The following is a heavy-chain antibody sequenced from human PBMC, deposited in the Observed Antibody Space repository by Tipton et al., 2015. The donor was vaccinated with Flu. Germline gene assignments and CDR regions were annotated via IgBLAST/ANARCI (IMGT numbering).Heavy chain of an antibody. CDR2: IYHSGHS. J-gene: IGHJ3*02. CDR3: ARALPGFMAAAGNGAFDI. Sequence: TLSLTCTVSGGSISNTMYYWGWIRQSPGRGLDWIGSIYHSGHSYYNPSLGSRVAISVDTSKNRFSLTLTSVTAADTAVYYCARALPGFMAAAGNGAFDIWGQSTLVSVSS. CDR1: GGSISNTMYY. V-gene: IGHV4-39*07. D-gene: IGHD6-13*01.